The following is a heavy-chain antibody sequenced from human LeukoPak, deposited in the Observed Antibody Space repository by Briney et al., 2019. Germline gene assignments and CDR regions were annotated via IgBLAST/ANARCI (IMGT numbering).Heavy chain of an antibody. CDR3: ARDSGSGSYPYYFDY. J-gene: IGHJ4*02. Sequence: GGSLRLSCAASGFTFSSYWMSWVRQAPGKGLEWVANIKQDGSEKYYVDSVKGRFTISRDNAKNSLYLQMNSLRAEDTAAYYCARDSGSGSYPYYFDYWGQGTLVTVSS. CDR2: IKQDGSEK. V-gene: IGHV3-7*01. D-gene: IGHD1-26*01. CDR1: GFTFSSYW.